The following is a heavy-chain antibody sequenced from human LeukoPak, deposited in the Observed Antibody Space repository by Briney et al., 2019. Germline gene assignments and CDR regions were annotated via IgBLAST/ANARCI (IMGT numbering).Heavy chain of an antibody. CDR1: GFTFSSFA. CDR3: AKPRTTGLGWAQFDY. V-gene: IGHV3-23*01. D-gene: IGHD2-8*02. CDR2: FDGNGPNT. Sequence: RGSLRLSCAASGFTFSSFAMTWVRQAPGKGLEWVSGFDGNGPNTYYADSVKGRWTISRDNSRNTLYLEMNSLRPEDTAIYYCAKPRTTGLGWAQFDYWGQGSLVTVSS. J-gene: IGHJ4*02.